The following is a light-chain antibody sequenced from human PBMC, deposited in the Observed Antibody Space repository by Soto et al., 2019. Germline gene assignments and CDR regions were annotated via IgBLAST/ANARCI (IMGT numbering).Light chain of an antibody. CDR2: KAS. V-gene: IGKV1-5*03. CDR1: QSISTW. Sequence: DIPMTQSPSTLSASVGDRVTITCRASQSISTWLAWYQQKPGKAPKLLIYKASSLESGVPLRFSGSGSGTEFTLTISSLQPDDFATYYCQQYNNLYTFGQGTKLEIK. J-gene: IGKJ2*01. CDR3: QQYNNLYT.